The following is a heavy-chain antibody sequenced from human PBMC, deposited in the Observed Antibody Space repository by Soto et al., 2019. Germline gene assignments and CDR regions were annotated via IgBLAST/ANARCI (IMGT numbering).Heavy chain of an antibody. V-gene: IGHV3-23*01. CDR1: GFTFSSYA. J-gene: IGHJ4*02. Sequence: EVQLLESGGGLVQPGGSLRLSCAASGFTFSSYAMSWVRQAAGKGLEWVSSIGTSAGSTYYADSVKGRFSISRDNYKNTVYLKMNSLRAEDTAIYYCASLRGVEILPASIVPPADYWGQGTLVTVSS. D-gene: IGHD2-2*01. CDR3: ASLRGVEILPASIVPPADY. CDR2: IGTSAGST.